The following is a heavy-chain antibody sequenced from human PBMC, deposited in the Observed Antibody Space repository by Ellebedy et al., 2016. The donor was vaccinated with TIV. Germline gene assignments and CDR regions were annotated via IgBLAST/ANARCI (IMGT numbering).Heavy chain of an antibody. J-gene: IGHJ4*02. V-gene: IGHV4-34*01. CDR2: VSHTRRV. D-gene: IGHD5-12*01. CDR1: GRSFSDYY. CDR3: GVGQWLL. Sequence: MPSETLSLTCVVYGRSFSDYYWSWLRQPPGKGLEWIGEVSHTRRVNYNPSLKSRVTISVDTSKNQFSLKLKSVTAADTAVYYCGVGQWLLWGQGTLVTVSS.